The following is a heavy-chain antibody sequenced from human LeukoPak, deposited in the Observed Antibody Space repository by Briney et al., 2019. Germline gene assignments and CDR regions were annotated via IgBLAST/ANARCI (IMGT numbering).Heavy chain of an antibody. D-gene: IGHD2-2*02. CDR2: IYTSGST. Sequence: SETLSLTCNVSGGSISSYYWSWIRQPAGKGLEWIGRIYTSGSTNYNPSLKSRVTMSVDTSKNQFSLKLSSVTAADTAVYYCAREVVVPAAIRGLGYYYYYMDVWGKGTTVTVSS. V-gene: IGHV4-4*07. CDR3: AREVVVPAAIRGLGYYYYYMDV. CDR1: GGSISSYY. J-gene: IGHJ6*03.